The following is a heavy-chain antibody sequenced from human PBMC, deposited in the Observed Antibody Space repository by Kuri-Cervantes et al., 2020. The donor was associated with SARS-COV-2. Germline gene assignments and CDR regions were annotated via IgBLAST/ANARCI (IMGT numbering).Heavy chain of an antibody. V-gene: IGHV4-34*01. Sequence: SQTLSLTCADHGGSFSGYYWCWIRQPPGKGLEWIGEINHSGSTNYNPSLKSRVTISVDTSKNQFSLKLSSVTAADTAVYYCARARAIITMVRGVKNNWFDPWGQGTLVTVSS. J-gene: IGHJ5*02. CDR1: GGSFSGYY. D-gene: IGHD3-10*01. CDR3: ARARAIITMVRGVKNNWFDP. CDR2: INHSGST.